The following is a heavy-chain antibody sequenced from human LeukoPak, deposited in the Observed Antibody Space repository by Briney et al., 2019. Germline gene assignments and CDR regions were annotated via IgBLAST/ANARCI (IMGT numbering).Heavy chain of an antibody. CDR1: RFTLSSYS. Sequence: GGSLRLSCAASRFTLSSYSMSWVRQAPGKGLEWVSSISSSSTYINYADSVKGRFTISRDNAKNSLYLQMNSLRAEDTAVYYCARGAADDFWSGYKFQHWGQGTLVTVSS. J-gene: IGHJ1*01. CDR2: ISSSSTYI. V-gene: IGHV3-21*01. CDR3: ARGAADDFWSGYKFQH. D-gene: IGHD3-3*01.